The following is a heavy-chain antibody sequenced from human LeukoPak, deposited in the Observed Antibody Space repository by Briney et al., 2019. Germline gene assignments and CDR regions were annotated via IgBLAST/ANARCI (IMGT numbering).Heavy chain of an antibody. J-gene: IGHJ3*02. CDR3: ARVYYDSSGYHAIDI. D-gene: IGHD3-22*01. Sequence: ASVKVSCKASGYTFTSYGISWVRQAPGQGLEWMGWISAYNGNTNYAQKPQGRVTMTTDTSTSTAYMELRSLRSDDTAVYYCARVYYDSSGYHAIDIWGQGTMVTVSS. CDR1: GYTFTSYG. V-gene: IGHV1-18*01. CDR2: ISAYNGNT.